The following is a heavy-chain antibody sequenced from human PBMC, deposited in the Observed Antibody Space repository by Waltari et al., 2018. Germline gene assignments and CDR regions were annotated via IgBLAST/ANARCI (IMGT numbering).Heavy chain of an antibody. V-gene: IGHV3-30*02. Sequence: QVQLVESGGGVVQPGGSLRLSCAASGFTFSSYGMHWVRQAPGNGLEWVAFIRYDGSNKYYADSVKGRFTISRDNSKNTLYLQMNSLRAEDTAVYYCAKTPGSEFRAVVYWGQGTLVTVSS. CDR3: AKTPGSEFRAVVY. CDR2: IRYDGSNK. J-gene: IGHJ4*02. D-gene: IGHD3-10*01. CDR1: GFTFSSYG.